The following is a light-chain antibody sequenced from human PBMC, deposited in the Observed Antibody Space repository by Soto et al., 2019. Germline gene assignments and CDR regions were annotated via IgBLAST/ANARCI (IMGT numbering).Light chain of an antibody. V-gene: IGKV3-20*01. Sequence: EIVLTQSPATLSLSPGERATLSCRASQSVSSYLAWYQQKPGQAPRRLIYGASTRATGIPDRFSGSGSGTDFTLTIRRLAPEDFAVDYCQHYGSSPPVTFGQGTKVDIK. CDR1: QSVSSY. CDR2: GAS. J-gene: IGKJ1*01. CDR3: QHYGSSPPVT.